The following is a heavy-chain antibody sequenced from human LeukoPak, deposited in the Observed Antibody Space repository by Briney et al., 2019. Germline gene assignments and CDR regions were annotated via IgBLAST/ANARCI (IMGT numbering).Heavy chain of an antibody. CDR1: GFTFNSYS. J-gene: IGHJ4*02. V-gene: IGHV3-23*01. CDR2: INGSRGNT. CDR3: AKLGGFDILTGIDH. D-gene: IGHD3-9*01. Sequence: GGSLRLSCATSGFTFNSYSMSWVRQAPGKGLEWVSYINGSRGNTYHADSVKGRFTISRDTSKNTLYLQMNSLRVEDTAKYYCAKLGGFDILTGIDHWGQGTLVTVSS.